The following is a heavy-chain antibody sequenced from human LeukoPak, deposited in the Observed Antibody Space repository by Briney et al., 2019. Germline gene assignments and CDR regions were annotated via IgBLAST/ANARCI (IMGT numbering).Heavy chain of an antibody. CDR1: GGTFSSYA. J-gene: IGHJ4*02. CDR3: ARDLSSGSKDPFDY. V-gene: IGHV1-18*01. D-gene: IGHD3-22*01. CDR2: ISAYNGNT. Sequence: ASVKVSCKASGGTFSSYAISWVRQAPGQGLEWMGWISAYNGNTNYAQKLQGRVTMTTVTSTSTAYMELRSLRSDDTAVYYCARDLSSGSKDPFDYWGQGTLVTVSS.